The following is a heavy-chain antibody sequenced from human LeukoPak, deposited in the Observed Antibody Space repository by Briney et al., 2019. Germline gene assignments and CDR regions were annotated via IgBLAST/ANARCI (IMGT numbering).Heavy chain of an antibody. V-gene: IGHV1-18*01. CDR2: ISAYNGNT. Sequence: GASVKVSCKASGYTFPFYGFSWVRQAPGQGLEWMGWISAYNGNTNYAQKLQGRVTMTTDTSTSKPYMELRSLRSDDTAVYYCARFGDSYYYDSSGSTGGDYFDYWGQGTLVTVSS. CDR3: ARFGDSYYYDSSGSTGGDYFDY. CDR1: GYTFPFYG. J-gene: IGHJ4*02. D-gene: IGHD3-22*01.